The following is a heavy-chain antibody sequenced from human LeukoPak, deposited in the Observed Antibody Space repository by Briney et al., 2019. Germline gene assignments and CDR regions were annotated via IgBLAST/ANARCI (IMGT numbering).Heavy chain of an antibody. CDR3: ARVVYDSSGYYLGY. D-gene: IGHD3-22*01. CDR2: INPKSGDT. J-gene: IGHJ4*02. CDR1: GYTFTDYF. Sequence: ASVKVSCKASGYTFTDYFIHWVRQAPGQGLEWMGLINPKSGDTKYRQKFQGGVTVTRDTSITTAYMELSRLTSDDTAIYYCARVVYDSSGYYLGYWGQGTLVTVSS. V-gene: IGHV1-2*02.